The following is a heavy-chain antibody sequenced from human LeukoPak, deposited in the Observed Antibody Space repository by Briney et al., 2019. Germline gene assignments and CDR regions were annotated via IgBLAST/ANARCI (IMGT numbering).Heavy chain of an antibody. J-gene: IGHJ4*02. CDR1: GFTFSSYA. V-gene: IGHV3-30-3*01. CDR3: ARARPDISSPLDY. CDR2: ISYDGSNK. Sequence: GRSLRLSCAASGFTFSSYAMHWVRQAPGKGLEWVAVISYDGSNKYYADSVKGRFTISRDNSKNTLYPQMNSLRAEDTAVYYCARARPDISSPLDYWGQGTLVTVSS. D-gene: IGHD5-12*01.